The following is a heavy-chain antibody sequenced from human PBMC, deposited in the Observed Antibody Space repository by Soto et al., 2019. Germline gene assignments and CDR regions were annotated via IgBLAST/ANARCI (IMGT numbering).Heavy chain of an antibody. J-gene: IGHJ4*02. V-gene: IGHV4-59*08. CDR3: ARHLYKGGYSYGYSL. CDR2: IYYSGST. D-gene: IGHD5-18*01. CDR1: GASISGYY. Sequence: SETLSLTCTVSGASISGYYWSWIRQPPGKGLEWIAYIYYSGSTNYNPSLKSRVTTSVDTSKSQFSLKLSSVTAADTAVYYCARHLYKGGYSYGYSLWGQGTLVTVSS.